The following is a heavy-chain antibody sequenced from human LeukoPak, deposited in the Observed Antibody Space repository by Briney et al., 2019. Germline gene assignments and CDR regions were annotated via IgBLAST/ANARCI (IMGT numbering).Heavy chain of an antibody. J-gene: IGHJ5*02. D-gene: IGHD2-2*01. CDR2: INHSGST. CDR1: GGSFSGYY. CDR3: AREVYCSSTSCLNNWFDP. V-gene: IGHV4-34*01. Sequence: PSETLSLTCAVYGGSFSGYYWSWIRQPLGKGLEWIGEINHSGSTNYNPSLKSRVTISVDTSKNQFSLKLSSVTAADTAVYYCAREVYCSSTSCLNNWFDPWGQGTLVTVSS.